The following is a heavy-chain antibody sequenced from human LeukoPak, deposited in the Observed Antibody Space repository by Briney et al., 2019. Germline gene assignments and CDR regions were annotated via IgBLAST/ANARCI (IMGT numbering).Heavy chain of an antibody. Sequence: GGSLRLSCAASGFTLSSYWMHWVRQAPGRGLVWVSRINGDGRITTYADSVKGRFTISRDTAKNTLYLQMNSLRAEDTAVYYCARDPQYSGYDSNFDYWGQGTLVTVSS. CDR2: INGDGRIT. J-gene: IGHJ4*02. CDR3: ARDPQYSGYDSNFDY. V-gene: IGHV3-74*01. D-gene: IGHD5-12*01. CDR1: GFTLSSYW.